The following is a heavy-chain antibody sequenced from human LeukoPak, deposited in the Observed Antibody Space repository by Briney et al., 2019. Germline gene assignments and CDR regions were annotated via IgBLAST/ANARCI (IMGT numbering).Heavy chain of an antibody. J-gene: IGHJ4*02. D-gene: IGHD4-17*01. CDR1: GFTFSDYY. CDR3: ARGPYYGDYVFDY. V-gene: IGHV3-11*04. CDR2: ISSSGSTI. Sequence: PGGSLRLSCAASGFTFSDYYMSWIRQAPGKGLEWVSYISSSGSTIYYADSVKGRFTISRDNAKNTLYLQMNSLRAEDTAVYYCARGPYYGDYVFDYWGQGTLVTVSS.